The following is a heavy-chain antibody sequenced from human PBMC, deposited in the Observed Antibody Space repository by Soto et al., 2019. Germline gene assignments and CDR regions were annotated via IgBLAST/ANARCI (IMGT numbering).Heavy chain of an antibody. CDR2: IIPMFGTA. CDR1: GDTLSTYA. D-gene: IGHD3-3*01. Sequence: ASVKVSCKASGDTLSTYAINWVRQAPGQGLEWMGGIIPMFGTADYAQKFQGRVTITADESTGTAYMELSSLSSEDTALYYCAKIPPGFWSGGTCFYHYFDHWGQGTPVTVSS. V-gene: IGHV1-69*13. J-gene: IGHJ4*02. CDR3: AKIPPGFWSGGTCFYHYFDH.